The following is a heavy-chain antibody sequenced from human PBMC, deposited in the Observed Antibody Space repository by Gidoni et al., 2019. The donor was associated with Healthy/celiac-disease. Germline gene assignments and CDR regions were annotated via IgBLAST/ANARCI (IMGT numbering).Heavy chain of an antibody. V-gene: IGHV4-34*01. D-gene: IGHD3-16*02. Sequence: QVQLQQWGAGLLKPSETLSLTCAVYGGSFSGYYWSWIRQPHGKGLDWIWEINHSGSTNYNPSLKGRVTLSVYTSKNQFALKLSSVTAADTAVYYCARRGVWVSYRVYNWFDPWGQGTLVTVSS. CDR2: INHSGST. CDR1: GGSFSGYY. CDR3: ARRGVWVSYRVYNWFDP. J-gene: IGHJ5*02.